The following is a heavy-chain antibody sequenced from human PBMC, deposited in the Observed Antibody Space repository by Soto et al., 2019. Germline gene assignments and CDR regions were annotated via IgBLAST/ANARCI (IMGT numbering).Heavy chain of an antibody. D-gene: IGHD5-12*01. CDR1: GFTFSSYA. V-gene: IGHV3-23*01. Sequence: GGSLRLSCAASGFTFSSYAMSWVRQAPGKGLEWVSAISGSGGSTYYADSVKGRFTISRDNSKNTLYLQMNSLRAEDTAVYYCAKSGWLQFPGLYYFDYWGQGTLVTVS. J-gene: IGHJ4*02. CDR2: ISGSGGST. CDR3: AKSGWLQFPGLYYFDY.